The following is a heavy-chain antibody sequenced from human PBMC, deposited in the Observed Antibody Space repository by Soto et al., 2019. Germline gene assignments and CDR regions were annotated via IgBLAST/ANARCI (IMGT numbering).Heavy chain of an antibody. CDR2: MSSSSSTI. CDR1: GFTFSSYS. V-gene: IGHV3-48*02. D-gene: IGHD6-19*01. Sequence: GGSLRLACAASGFTFSSYSMNWVRQAPGKGLEWVSSMSSSSSTIYYADSVKGRFTIARDNAKNSLYLQMNSLRDEDTAVYYCERDGMAAITYSSGWYCVDYWGQGTLVTVSS. J-gene: IGHJ4*02. CDR3: ERDGMAAITYSSGWYCVDY.